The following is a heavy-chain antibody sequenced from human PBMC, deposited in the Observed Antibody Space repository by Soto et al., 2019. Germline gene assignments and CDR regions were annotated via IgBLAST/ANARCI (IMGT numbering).Heavy chain of an antibody. CDR3: STGRDVGWTRGFDS. Sequence: PGGSLRLSCAASGFSFNNAWMNWVRQAPGKGLEWVGRIKSKTDGGATAYAAPVKGRFTLSRDDSKTTLFLQMNTLKTEDTGVYYCSTGRDVGWTRGFDSWGQGTLVTVSS. D-gene: IGHD6-19*01. CDR1: GFSFNNAW. CDR2: IKSKTDGGAT. V-gene: IGHV3-15*07. J-gene: IGHJ4*02.